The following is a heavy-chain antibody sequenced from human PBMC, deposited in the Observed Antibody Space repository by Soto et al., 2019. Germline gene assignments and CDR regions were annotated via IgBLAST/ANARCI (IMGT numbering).Heavy chain of an antibody. D-gene: IGHD2-2*01. CDR2: IYYSGST. CDR1: GGSISSSSYY. CDR3: ASGIVVVPAAILSPKENAAYFQH. Sequence: QLQLQESGPGLVKPSETLSLTCTVSGGSISSSSYYWGWIRQPPGKGLEWIGSIYYSGSTYYNPXXTSXXXLSVDTSHNQXXLXRXXATAADTAVYYCASGIVVVPAAILSPKENAAYFQHWGQGTLATVSS. J-gene: IGHJ1*01. V-gene: IGHV4-39*01.